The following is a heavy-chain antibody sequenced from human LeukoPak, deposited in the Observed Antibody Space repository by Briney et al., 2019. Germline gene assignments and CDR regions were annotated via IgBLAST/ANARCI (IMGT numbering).Heavy chain of an antibody. J-gene: IGHJ4*02. V-gene: IGHV3-23*01. D-gene: IGHD6-13*01. CDR3: AKRPDYSTTWYYFDS. CDR1: EFTFSNYA. Sequence: PGGSLRLSCAASEFTFSNYAMTWVRQAPGKGPEWVSIITSGGSIFYADSVKGRFAISRDNSKNTLYLQMNSLRVEVTAVYYCAKRPDYSTTWYYFDSWGQGTLVTVSS. CDR2: ITSGGSI.